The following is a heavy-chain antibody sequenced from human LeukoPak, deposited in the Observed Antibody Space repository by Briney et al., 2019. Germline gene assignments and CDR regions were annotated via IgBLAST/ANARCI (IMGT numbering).Heavy chain of an antibody. D-gene: IGHD5-18*01. CDR3: ARTPRGYKYGGEVYFFGMDV. CDR1: GYTFTSDD. V-gene: IGHV1-8*01. J-gene: IGHJ6*02. CDR2: MNPKSGNT. Sequence: ASVNVSCKASGYTFTSDDINGVRRATGRGLEWVGWMNPKSGNTDYAQKFQGRVTMTRDTSISTAYMELNNLRSEDTAVYYCARTPRGYKYGGEVYFFGMDVRGQGTTVTVSS.